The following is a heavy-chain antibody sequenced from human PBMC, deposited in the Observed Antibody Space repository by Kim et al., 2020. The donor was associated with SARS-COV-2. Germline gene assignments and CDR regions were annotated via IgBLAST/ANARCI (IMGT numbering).Heavy chain of an antibody. Sequence: SETLSLTCTVSGGSISSGGYYWSWIRQHPGKGLEWIGYIYYSGSTYYNPSLKSRVTISVDTSKNQFSLKLSSVTAADTAVYYCARVPLPWIAAAGFFDYWGQGTLVTVSS. CDR1: GGSISSGGYY. CDR3: ARVPLPWIAAAGFFDY. CDR2: IYYSGST. J-gene: IGHJ4*02. D-gene: IGHD6-13*01. V-gene: IGHV4-31*03.